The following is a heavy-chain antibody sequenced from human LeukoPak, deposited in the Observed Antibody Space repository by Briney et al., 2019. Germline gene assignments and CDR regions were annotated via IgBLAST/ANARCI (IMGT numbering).Heavy chain of an antibody. D-gene: IGHD5-12*01. CDR1: GGSISSYY. CDR3: ARQDSGPLYYFDY. CDR2: VYYTGST. Sequence: SETLSLTCTVSGGSISSYYWSWVRQPPGKGLEWIGFVYYTGSTNYSPSLKSRVTISVDTSKNQFSLKLRSVTAADTAVYYCARQDSGPLYYFDYWGQGTLVTVSS. V-gene: IGHV4-59*01. J-gene: IGHJ4*02.